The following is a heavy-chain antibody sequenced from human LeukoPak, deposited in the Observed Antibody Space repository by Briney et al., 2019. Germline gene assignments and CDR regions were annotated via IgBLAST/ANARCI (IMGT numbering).Heavy chain of an antibody. J-gene: IGHJ1*01. CDR2: INGNSGDT. D-gene: IGHD6-19*01. CDR3: VRVAVTGIAYFQY. CDR1: GYTFTGYY. Sequence: RGASVKVSCKASGYTFTGYYLHWMRQAPGQGLEWMGWINGNSGDTNYAQKFQGRVTMTRDTSISTAYMDLIRLTPDDTAVYYCVRVAVTGIAYFQYWGQGTLVTVPS. V-gene: IGHV1-2*02.